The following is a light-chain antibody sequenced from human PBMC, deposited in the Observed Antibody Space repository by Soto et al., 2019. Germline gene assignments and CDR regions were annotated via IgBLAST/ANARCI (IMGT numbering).Light chain of an antibody. CDR1: QSVRTK. Sequence: ETVITQSPATLSVSTGERATLSRRASQSVRTKLAWYQQKPVQAPRLLIYGACSRATGIPARFSGSGSGTEFTLTISSRQSEDSGVYYCQQYNKWPAEITFGQGTRLEIK. CDR2: GAC. J-gene: IGKJ5*01. CDR3: QQYNKWPAEIT. V-gene: IGKV3D-15*01.